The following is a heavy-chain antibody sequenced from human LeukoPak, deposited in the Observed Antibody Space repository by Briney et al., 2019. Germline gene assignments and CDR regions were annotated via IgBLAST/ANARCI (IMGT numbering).Heavy chain of an antibody. Sequence: ASVKVSCKASGGTFSSYTICWVRQAPGQGLEWMGRIIPILGIANYAQKFQGRVTITADKSTSTAYMELSSLRSEDTAVYYCARGGTTVVYYYYYMDVWGKGTTFTVSS. CDR2: IIPILGIA. D-gene: IGHD4-23*01. CDR1: GGTFSSYT. J-gene: IGHJ6*03. CDR3: ARGGTTVVYYYYYMDV. V-gene: IGHV1-69*02.